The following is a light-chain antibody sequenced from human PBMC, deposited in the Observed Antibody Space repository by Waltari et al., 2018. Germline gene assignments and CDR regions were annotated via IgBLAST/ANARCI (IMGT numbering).Light chain of an antibody. V-gene: IGLV3-25*03. Sequence: SYELTQPPSVSVSPGQTAKIPCSGDALPKQYTYWYQQKPGQAPLLVSYKDTERPSGIPERFSGSSSGTTVTLTISGVHAEDEADYYCLSAYSGGSQGVFGGGTKLTVL. CDR1: ALPKQY. J-gene: IGLJ2*01. CDR3: LSAYSGGSQGV. CDR2: KDT.